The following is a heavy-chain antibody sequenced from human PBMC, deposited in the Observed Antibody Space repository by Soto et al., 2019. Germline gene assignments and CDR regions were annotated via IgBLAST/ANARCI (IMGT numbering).Heavy chain of an antibody. CDR3: AKDNTDSSSWYAFDP. CDR1: GFTFNGYA. D-gene: IGHD6-13*01. Sequence: GGSLRLSCAASGFTFNGYAMSWVRQAPGKGLEWVSAISGSAGSTKSADSVKGRFTISRDNSKNTLYLQMNSLRAEDTAVYYCAKDNTDSSSWYAFDPWGQGTLVTVSS. J-gene: IGHJ5*02. CDR2: ISGSAGST. V-gene: IGHV3-23*01.